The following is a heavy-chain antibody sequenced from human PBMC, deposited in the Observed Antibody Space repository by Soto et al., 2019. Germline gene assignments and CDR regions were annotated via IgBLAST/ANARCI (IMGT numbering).Heavy chain of an antibody. Sequence: GSGPTLVNPTQTLTLTCTFSGFSLSTSGMCVSWIRQPPGKALEWLALIDWDDDKYYSTSLKTRLTISKDTSKNQVVLTMTNMDPVDTATYYCARIVEYSSSWYGGDYYYYGMAVWGQGTTVTVSS. J-gene: IGHJ6*02. CDR1: GFSLSTSGMC. CDR3: ARIVEYSSSWYGGDYYYYGMAV. CDR2: IDWDDDK. D-gene: IGHD6-13*01. V-gene: IGHV2-70*01.